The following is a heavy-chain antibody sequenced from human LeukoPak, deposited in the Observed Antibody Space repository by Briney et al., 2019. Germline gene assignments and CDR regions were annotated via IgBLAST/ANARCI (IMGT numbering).Heavy chain of an antibody. V-gene: IGHV3-21*01. D-gene: IGHD2-2*02. J-gene: IGHJ4*02. Sequence: GGSLRLSCAASGFTFSSYSMNWVRQAPGKGLEWVSSISSSSSYIYYADSVKGRFTISRDNAKNSLYLQMNSLRAEDTAVYYCARDPTLQYCSSTSCYRVHWGRGTLVTVSS. CDR1: GFTFSSYS. CDR3: ARDPTLQYCSSTSCYRVH. CDR2: ISSSSSYI.